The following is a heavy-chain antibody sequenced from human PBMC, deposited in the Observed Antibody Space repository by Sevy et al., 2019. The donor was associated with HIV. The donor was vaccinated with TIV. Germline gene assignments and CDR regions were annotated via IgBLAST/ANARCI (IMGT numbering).Heavy chain of an antibody. CDR3: AATKDYYENSGSPFDY. D-gene: IGHD3-22*01. CDR1: GHTLNRLG. Sequence: ASVTVSCKVYGHTLNRLGIHWVRQAPGKGLAWMGSFDPEDGETFQAQKFQGRVTMTDDTSTDTAYMELSSLRAEDTAVYYCAATKDYYENSGSPFDYWGQGTLVTVSS. J-gene: IGHJ4*02. CDR2: FDPEDGET. V-gene: IGHV1-24*01.